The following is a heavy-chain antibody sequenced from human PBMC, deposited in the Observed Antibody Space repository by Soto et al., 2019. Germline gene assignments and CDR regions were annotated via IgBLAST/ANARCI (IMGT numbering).Heavy chain of an antibody. J-gene: IGHJ2*01. CDR3: ARDRGSGSYQHAWYFDL. D-gene: IGHD3-10*01. CDR2: INPNSGGT. V-gene: IGHV1-2*04. Sequence: QVQLVQSGAEVKKPGASVKVSCKASGYTFTGYYMHWVRQAPGQGLEWMGWINPNSGGTNYAQKFQGWVTMTRDTSISTAYMELSRLRSDDTAVYYCARDRGSGSYQHAWYFDLWGRGTLVTVSS. CDR1: GYTFTGYY.